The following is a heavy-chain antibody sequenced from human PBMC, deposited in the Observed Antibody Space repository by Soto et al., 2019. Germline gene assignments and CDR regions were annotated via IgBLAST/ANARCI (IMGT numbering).Heavy chain of an antibody. V-gene: IGHV4-39*01. J-gene: IGHJ3*02. D-gene: IGHD3-3*02. CDR2: IYFGGST. Sequence: SETLSLTCTVSGASITSDSYFWVWIRQPPGKGLEWIGSIYFGGSTYYNPSLKSRVTISVDTSRNQFSLNLISVTAADTAVYYCASPLSDGSGAFDIWGQGTMVTVSS. CDR1: GASITSDSYF. CDR3: ASPLSDGSGAFDI.